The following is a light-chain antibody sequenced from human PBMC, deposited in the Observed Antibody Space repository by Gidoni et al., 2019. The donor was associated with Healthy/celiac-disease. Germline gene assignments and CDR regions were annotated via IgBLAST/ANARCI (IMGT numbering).Light chain of an antibody. CDR1: QSVSSSY. Sequence: IVLTQSPGTLSLSPGERATLSCRASQSVSSSYLAWYQQKPGQAPRLLIFGASSRATGIPDRFSGSGSGTDFILTISRLEPEDFAVYYCQQFDNSPITFGQGTRLEIK. V-gene: IGKV3-20*01. J-gene: IGKJ5*01. CDR3: QQFDNSPIT. CDR2: GAS.